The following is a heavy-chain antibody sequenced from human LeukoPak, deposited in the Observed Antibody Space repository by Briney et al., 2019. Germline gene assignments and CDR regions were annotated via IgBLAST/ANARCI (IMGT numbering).Heavy chain of an antibody. CDR3: AKHRSKWLASSFDY. CDR2: ISGRGGST. CDR1: GFTFSSYA. J-gene: IGHJ4*02. Sequence: GGSLRLSCAASGFTFSSYAMSWVRQAPGKGLEWVSAISGRGGSTYYADSVKGRFTISRDNSKNTLYLQMNSLRAEDTAVYYCAKHRSKWLASSFDYWGQGTLVTVSS. V-gene: IGHV3-23*01. D-gene: IGHD6-19*01.